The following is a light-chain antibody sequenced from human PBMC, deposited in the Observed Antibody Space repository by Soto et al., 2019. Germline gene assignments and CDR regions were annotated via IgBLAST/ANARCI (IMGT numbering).Light chain of an antibody. CDR2: AAS. CDR1: QGIRNF. J-gene: IGKJ3*01. Sequence: DIQMTQSPTSLSASVGDRVTITCRASQGIRNFVAWYQQKPGKAPKLLIYAASTLQSGVPSRFSGSGSGTDFTLTSNSLQPVDVATSSCQKYSSVPIFGPGTKVEIK. CDR3: QKYSSVPI. V-gene: IGKV1-27*01.